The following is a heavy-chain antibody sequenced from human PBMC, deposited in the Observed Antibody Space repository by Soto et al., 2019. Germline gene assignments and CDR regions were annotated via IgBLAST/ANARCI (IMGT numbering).Heavy chain of an antibody. CDR3: ARGYCSGGSCYWFDP. CDR2: ISAYNGNT. J-gene: IGHJ5*02. V-gene: IGHV1-18*01. CDR1: GYTFTSYG. D-gene: IGHD2-15*01. Sequence: ASVKVSCKASGYTFTSYGISWVRQAPGQGLEWMGWISAYNGNTNYAQKLQGRVTMTTGTSTSTAYMELRSLRSDDTAVYYCARGYCSGGSCYWFDPWGQGTLVTVSS.